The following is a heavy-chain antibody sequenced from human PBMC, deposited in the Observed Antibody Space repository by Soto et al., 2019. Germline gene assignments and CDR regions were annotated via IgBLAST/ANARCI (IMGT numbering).Heavy chain of an antibody. CDR3: ARGLRYFDWLLLDY. CDR1: GVTFSRYT. D-gene: IGHD3-9*01. V-gene: IGHV1-69*02. Sequence: SVKVSCKASGVTFSRYTISWVRQAPGQGLEWMGRIINXLGIEXYAQKFKGRVXXTADKYTXXDYMELRSMRSEDTAVYYCARGLRYFDWLLLDYWGQGTLVTVSS. CDR2: IINXLGIE. J-gene: IGHJ4*02.